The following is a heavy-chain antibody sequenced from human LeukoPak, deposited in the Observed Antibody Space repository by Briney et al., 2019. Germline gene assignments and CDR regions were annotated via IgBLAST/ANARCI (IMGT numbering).Heavy chain of an antibody. CDR1: GAAFSKYG. V-gene: IGHV3-23*01. Sequence: GGSLRLSCAASGAAFSKYGMKWVRQAAGAGLEYISGISRSGDITHYADSVKGRFAISRDNVKNTLYLQMNSLRAEDTALYYCATEGFYFWGPGTQVTVSS. CDR3: ATEGFYF. CDR2: ISRSGDIT. J-gene: IGHJ4*02.